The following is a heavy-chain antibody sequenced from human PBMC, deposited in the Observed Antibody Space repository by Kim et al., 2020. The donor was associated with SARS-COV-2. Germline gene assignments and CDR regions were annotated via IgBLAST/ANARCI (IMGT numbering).Heavy chain of an antibody. Sequence: KGRLTISRDNAKNSLYLKRNSLRAEDTAVYYCARGGPRAYYYDSSGYRLDYWGQGTLVTVSS. D-gene: IGHD3-22*01. J-gene: IGHJ4*02. V-gene: IGHV3-11*01. CDR3: ARGGPRAYYYDSSGYRLDY.